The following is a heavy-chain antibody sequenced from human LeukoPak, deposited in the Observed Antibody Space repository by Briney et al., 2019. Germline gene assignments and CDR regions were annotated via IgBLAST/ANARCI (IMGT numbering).Heavy chain of an antibody. CDR1: GYTFTSYY. D-gene: IGHD3-3*01. CDR2: INPSGGST. Sequence: ASVKVSCKASGYTFTSYYMHWVRQAPGQGLEWMGIINPSGGSTSYAQKFQGRVTMTRDMSTSTVHMELSSLRSEDTAVYYCARGPYDFWSGYFSYFDYWGQGTLVTVSS. J-gene: IGHJ4*02. V-gene: IGHV1-46*01. CDR3: ARGPYDFWSGYFSYFDY.